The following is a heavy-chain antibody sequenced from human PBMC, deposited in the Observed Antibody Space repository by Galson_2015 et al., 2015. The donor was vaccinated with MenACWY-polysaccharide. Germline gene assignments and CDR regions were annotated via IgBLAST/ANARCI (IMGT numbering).Heavy chain of an antibody. CDR1: GFSFDYCD. Sequence: SLRLSCAASGFSFDYCDIHWVRRAPGKGLEWVAVISYDGREKYYADSVKGRFTISRDNSRNTMFLQMTSLRVDDTAVYYCAKKSSAGASDHWGQGTLVTVSS. J-gene: IGHJ4*02. CDR3: AKKSSAGASDH. CDR2: ISYDGREK. V-gene: IGHV3-30*18. D-gene: IGHD1-14*01.